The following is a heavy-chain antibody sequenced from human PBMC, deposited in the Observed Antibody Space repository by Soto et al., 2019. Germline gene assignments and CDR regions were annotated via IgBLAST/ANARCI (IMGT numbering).Heavy chain of an antibody. Sequence: QVRLVESGGGVVQPGRSLRLSCAASGFTFSSYGMHWVRQAPGKGLEWVAVIWYDGSNKYYADSVKGRFTISRDNSKNTLYLQMNSLRAEDTAVYYCARAWSDYYGSGSHILDYWGQGTLVTVSS. J-gene: IGHJ4*02. CDR3: ARAWSDYYGSGSHILDY. D-gene: IGHD3-10*01. CDR1: GFTFSSYG. V-gene: IGHV3-33*01. CDR2: IWYDGSNK.